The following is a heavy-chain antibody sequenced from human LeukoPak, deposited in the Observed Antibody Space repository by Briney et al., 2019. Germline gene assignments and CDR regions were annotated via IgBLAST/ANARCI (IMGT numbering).Heavy chain of an antibody. J-gene: IGHJ4*02. V-gene: IGHV1-2*02. D-gene: IGHD5-24*01. CDR1: GYTFIGYY. CDR3: AREGVIGDGYNFFDY. CDR2: FNPHSGGT. Sequence: GASVKVSCKASGYTFIGYYMHWVRQAPGQGLEWMGWFNPHSGGTNSEQNFQGRVTMSRDTSISTVYMELSRLRSDDTALYYCAREGVIGDGYNFFDYWGQGTLVTVSS.